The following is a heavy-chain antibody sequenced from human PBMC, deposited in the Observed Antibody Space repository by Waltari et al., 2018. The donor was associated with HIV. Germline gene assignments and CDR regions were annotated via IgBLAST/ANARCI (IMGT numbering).Heavy chain of an antibody. D-gene: IGHD3-22*01. J-gene: IGHJ5*02. CDR1: GGTFSSYA. V-gene: IGHV1-69*01. CDR2: IIPIFGTA. CDR3: ARSCMYYYDSSGYFNWFDP. Sequence: QVQLVQSGAEVKKTGSSVKVSCKASGGTFSSYAINWVRQAPGQGLEWMGGIIPIFGTANYAKKFQGRVTITADESTSTAYMELSSLRSEDTAVYYCARSCMYYYDSSGYFNWFDPWGQGTLVTVSS.